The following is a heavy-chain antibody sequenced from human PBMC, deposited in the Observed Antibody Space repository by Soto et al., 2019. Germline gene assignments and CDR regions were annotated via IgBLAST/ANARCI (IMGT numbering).Heavy chain of an antibody. J-gene: IGHJ5*02. V-gene: IGHV4-61*08. CDR1: GGSVSSGAYY. CDR3: ARWRADYGDQTWFDP. Sequence: VQLQESGPGLVKPSETLSLTCTVSGGSVSSGAYYWSWIRQPPGKGLEWIGFIYYNGDSYYSPSLQSRVTISVDTSKNQFSLKLNSVSAADTAVYYCARWRADYGDQTWFDPWGQGILVIVSS. CDR2: IYYNGDS. D-gene: IGHD4-17*01.